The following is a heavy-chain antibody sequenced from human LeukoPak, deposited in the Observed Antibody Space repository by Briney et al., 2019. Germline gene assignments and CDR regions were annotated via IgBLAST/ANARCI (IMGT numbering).Heavy chain of an antibody. J-gene: IGHJ4*02. Sequence: SETLSLTCTVSGGSISSSSYYWGWIRQPPGKGLEWIGSMYYSGSTYYNPSPKSRVTISVDTSKNQFSPKLHPVTAAHTAGYYCARHMMAVYGSGSVDYWGRGTLVTVSS. CDR3: ARHMMAVYGSGSVDY. CDR1: GGSISSSSYY. D-gene: IGHD3-10*01. V-gene: IGHV4-39*01. CDR2: MYYSGST.